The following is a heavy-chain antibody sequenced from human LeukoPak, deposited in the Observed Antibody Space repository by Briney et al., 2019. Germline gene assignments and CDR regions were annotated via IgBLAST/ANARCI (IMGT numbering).Heavy chain of an antibody. J-gene: IGHJ3*02. Sequence: PSETLSLTCTVSGGSISSYYWSWIRQPPGKGLEWIGYIYYSGSTNYNPSLKSRVTISVDTSKNQFSLKLSSVTAADTAVYYCARVPFGAYAFDIWGQGTMVTVSS. D-gene: IGHD3-3*01. CDR1: GGSISSYY. V-gene: IGHV4-59*01. CDR2: IYYSGST. CDR3: ARVPFGAYAFDI.